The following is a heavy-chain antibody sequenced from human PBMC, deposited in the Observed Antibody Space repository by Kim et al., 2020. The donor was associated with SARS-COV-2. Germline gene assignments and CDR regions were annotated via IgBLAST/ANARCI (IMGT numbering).Heavy chain of an antibody. D-gene: IGHD1-26*01. CDR3: AGLGGNTQRGYNWFDP. V-gene: IGHV4-34*01. Sequence: SETLSLTCAVHGGSLSGSYWSWIRQPPGKGLEWIGESNHSGGTNYNPSLKSRVTISVDTSRNQFSVKLSSVTAADTAVYYCAGLGGNTQRGYNWFDPWGQGDLVTDST. CDR2: SNHSGGT. CDR1: GGSLSGSY. J-gene: IGHJ5*02.